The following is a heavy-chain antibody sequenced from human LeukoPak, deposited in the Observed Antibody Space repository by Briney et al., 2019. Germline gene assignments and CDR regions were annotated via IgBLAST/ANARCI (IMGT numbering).Heavy chain of an antibody. CDR3: ARDVRGKGYFDY. CDR2: ISAYNGNT. Sequence: ASVKVSCKASGYTFTSYGFSWVRQAPGQGLEWMGWISAYNGNTNYAQKLQGRVTMTTDTSTSTAYMELRSLRSDDTAVSYCARDVRGKGYFDYWGQGTLVTVSS. J-gene: IGHJ4*02. V-gene: IGHV1-18*01. CDR1: GYTFTSYG. D-gene: IGHD3-10*02.